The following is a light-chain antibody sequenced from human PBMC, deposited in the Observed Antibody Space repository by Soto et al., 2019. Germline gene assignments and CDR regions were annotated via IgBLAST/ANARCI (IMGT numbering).Light chain of an antibody. CDR1: QSVSST. Sequence: EIVMTQSPATLSVSPGERATLSCRASQSVSSTLAWYQQKPGQAPRLLIYCASTRATGIPARFSGSGSGTEFTLTISSLQSEDFAVYYCQQYNNWPGTFGQGTKVDIK. J-gene: IGKJ1*01. CDR3: QQYNNWPGT. CDR2: CAS. V-gene: IGKV3-15*01.